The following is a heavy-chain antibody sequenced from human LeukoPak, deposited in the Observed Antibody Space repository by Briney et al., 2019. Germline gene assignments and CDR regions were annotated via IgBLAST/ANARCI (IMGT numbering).Heavy chain of an antibody. CDR2: IYTSGST. V-gene: IGHV4-4*09. CDR3: ARHRHGGDRRNYWYFDL. Sequence: SETLSLTCTVSGGSISGYFWSWIRQPAGKGLEWIGYIYTSGSTNYNPSLKSRVTISVDASKNQFSLKLSSVTAADTAVYYCARHRHGGDRRNYWYFDLWGRGTLVTVSS. CDR1: GGSISGYF. D-gene: IGHD2-21*02. J-gene: IGHJ2*01.